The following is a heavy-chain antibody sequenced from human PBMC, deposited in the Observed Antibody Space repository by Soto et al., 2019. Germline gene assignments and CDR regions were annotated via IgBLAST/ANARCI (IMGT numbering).Heavy chain of an antibody. CDR2: IRNKANSYTT. V-gene: IGHV3-72*01. CDR1: GFTFSDHY. J-gene: IGHJ4*02. CDR3: ARAGSGMVGPFDY. D-gene: IGHD3-10*01. Sequence: GGSLRLSCAASGFTFSDHYMDWVRQAPGKGLEWVGRIRNKANSYTTEYAASVKGRFTISRDDSKNSLYLQMNSLKTEDTAVEYCARAGSGMVGPFDYWGQGTLVTVSS.